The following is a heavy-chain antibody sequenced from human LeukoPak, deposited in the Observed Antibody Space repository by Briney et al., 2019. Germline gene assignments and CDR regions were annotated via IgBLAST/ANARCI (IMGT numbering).Heavy chain of an antibody. V-gene: IGHV4-34*01. Sequence: SETPSLTCAVYGGSFSGYYWSWIRQPPGKGLEWIGEINHSGSTNYNPSLKSRVTISVDTSKNQFSLKLSSVTAADTAVYYCARDGDSSPGQDYWGQGTLVTVSS. CDR1: GGSFSGYY. J-gene: IGHJ4*02. CDR3: ARDGDSSPGQDY. D-gene: IGHD6-13*01. CDR2: INHSGST.